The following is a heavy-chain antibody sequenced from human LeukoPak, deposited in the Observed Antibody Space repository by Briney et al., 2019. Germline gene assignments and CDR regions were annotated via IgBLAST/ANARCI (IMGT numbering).Heavy chain of an antibody. Sequence: SETLSLTCTVSGGSISSSSYYWGWIRQPPGKGLEWIGNIHHSGSTYYNPSLKSRVTISVDTSKNQLSLKLSSVTAADTAVYYCARVAAGIGFFQHWGQGTLVTVSS. V-gene: IGHV4-39*07. J-gene: IGHJ1*01. D-gene: IGHD6-13*01. CDR2: IHHSGST. CDR1: GGSISSSSYY. CDR3: ARVAAGIGFFQH.